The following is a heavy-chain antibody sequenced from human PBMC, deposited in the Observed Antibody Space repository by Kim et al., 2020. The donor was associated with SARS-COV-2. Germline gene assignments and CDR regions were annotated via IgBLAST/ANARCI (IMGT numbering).Heavy chain of an antibody. J-gene: IGHJ3*02. CDR3: ARDLFYSSSWYWSRGAFDI. Sequence: ASVKVSCKASGYTFTSYDINWVRQATGQGLEWMGWMNPNSGNTGYAQKFQGRVTMTRNTSISTAYMELSSLRSEDTAVYYCARDLFYSSSWYWSRGAFDIWGQGTMVTVSS. CDR2: MNPNSGNT. D-gene: IGHD6-13*01. CDR1: GYTFTSYD. V-gene: IGHV1-8*01.